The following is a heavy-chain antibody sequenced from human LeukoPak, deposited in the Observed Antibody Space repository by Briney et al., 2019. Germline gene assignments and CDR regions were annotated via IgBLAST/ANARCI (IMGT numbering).Heavy chain of an antibody. Sequence: PGGSLRLSCAASGFIFTSNRMNWVRQAPGKGLEWVANIKHDGSEQIYVDPVKGRFTISRDNAKDSVYLQMNSLRAEDTAVYYCTRGLGEHGGVSDRWGQGTLVIVS. CDR1: GFIFTSNR. D-gene: IGHD3-16*01. J-gene: IGHJ5*02. CDR3: TRGLGEHGGVSDR. CDR2: IKHDGSEQ. V-gene: IGHV3-7*01.